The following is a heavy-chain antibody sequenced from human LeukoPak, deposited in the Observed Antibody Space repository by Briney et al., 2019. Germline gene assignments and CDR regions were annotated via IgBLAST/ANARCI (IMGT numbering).Heavy chain of an antibody. CDR2: IYYSGST. D-gene: IGHD6-19*01. J-gene: IGHJ5*02. CDR1: GGSISSSSYY. CDR3: ARDRPGYSSGWFNWFDP. V-gene: IGHV4-39*07. Sequence: SETLSLTCTVSGGSISSSSYYWGWIRQPPGKGLEWIGSIYYSGSTYYNPSLKSRVTISVDTSKNQFSLKLSSVTAADTAVYYCARDRPGYSSGWFNWFDPWGQGTLVTVSS.